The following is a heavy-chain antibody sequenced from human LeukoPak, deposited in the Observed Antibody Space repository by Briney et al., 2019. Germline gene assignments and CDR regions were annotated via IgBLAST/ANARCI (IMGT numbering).Heavy chain of an antibody. CDR1: GGSISSGSYY. V-gene: IGHV4-39*07. CDR2: IYYSGST. J-gene: IGHJ1*01. CDR3: AGDIVVVPAAIPFQH. Sequence: PSETLSLTCTVPGGSISSGSYYWGWIRQPPGKGLEWIGSIYYSGSTYYNPSLKSRVTISVDTSKNQFSLKLSSVTAADTAVYYCAGDIVVVPAAIPFQHWGQGTLVTVSS. D-gene: IGHD2-2*01.